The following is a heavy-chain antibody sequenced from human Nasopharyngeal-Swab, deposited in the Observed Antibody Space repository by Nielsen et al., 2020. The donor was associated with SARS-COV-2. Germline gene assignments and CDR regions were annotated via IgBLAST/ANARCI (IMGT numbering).Heavy chain of an antibody. CDR3: VKDRWAIAGAGSVLDS. CDR1: GFTFSSYS. D-gene: IGHD6-13*01. V-gene: IGHV3-21*04. J-gene: IGHJ4*02. CDR2: ISSSGDYI. Sequence: GESLKISCAASGFTFSSYSINWVRQAPGKGPEWVSAISSSGDYIYYAPSLKGRFTISRDNAKNSLYLEMNSLRDEDTALYYCVKDRWAIAGAGSVLDSWGQGTLVTVSS.